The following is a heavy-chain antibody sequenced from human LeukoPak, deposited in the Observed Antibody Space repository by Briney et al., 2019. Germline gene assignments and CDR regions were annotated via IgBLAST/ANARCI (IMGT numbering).Heavy chain of an antibody. J-gene: IGHJ3*02. CDR1: GFTFDDYV. Sequence: GGSLRLSCAASGFTFDDYVMHWVRQAPGKGLEWVSLISGDGGSTYYADSVKGRFTISRDNSKNTLYLQMNSLRAEDTAVYYCAKDVSVYQLLLDAFDTWGQGTMVTVSS. CDR3: AKDVSVYQLLLDAFDT. CDR2: ISGDGGST. D-gene: IGHD2-2*01. V-gene: IGHV3-43*02.